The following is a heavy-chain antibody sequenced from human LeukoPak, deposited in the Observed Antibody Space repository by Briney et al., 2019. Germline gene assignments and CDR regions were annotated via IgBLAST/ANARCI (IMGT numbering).Heavy chain of an antibody. Sequence: GGSLRLSCAASGFTFSRYEMNWVRQAPGKGLEWVSYISSSGSSIYYADSEKGRFTIFRDNAKKSLYLQMKSLRAEDTAVYYCARDEDMVATIPSFFDYWGQGTLVTVSS. J-gene: IGHJ4*02. V-gene: IGHV3-48*03. CDR2: ISSSGSSI. CDR3: ARDEDMVATIPSFFDY. CDR1: GFTFSRYE. D-gene: IGHD5-12*01.